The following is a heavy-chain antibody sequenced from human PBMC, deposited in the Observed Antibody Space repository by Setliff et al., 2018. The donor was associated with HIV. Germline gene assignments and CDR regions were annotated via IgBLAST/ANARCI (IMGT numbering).Heavy chain of an antibody. CDR2: ISVDKGDKGNT. V-gene: IGHV1-8*01. D-gene: IGHD3-16*01. Sequence: ASVKVSCKTSGYTFISYGITWVRQAPGQGLEWMGWISVDKGDKGNTGYAQKFQGRITMTRNTSISTTYMELSSLRSEDTAVYYCARALGRRFWGSSPKAYWFDPWGQGTLVTVSS. CDR1: GYTFISYG. J-gene: IGHJ5*02. CDR3: ARALGRRFWGSSPKAYWFDP.